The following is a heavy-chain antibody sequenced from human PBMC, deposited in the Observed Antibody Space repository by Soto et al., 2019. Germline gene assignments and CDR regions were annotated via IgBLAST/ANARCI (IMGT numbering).Heavy chain of an antibody. V-gene: IGHV3-11*01. Sequence: QVQLVESGGGLVKPGGSLRLSCEASGFTFSDYYMSWIRQAPGKGLEWVSYISSSGYTIYYADSVKGRFTMSRDNAKKSLNLQMDSLRAEDTAVYYCARDGKRFNYIRYDYYNFYMDVWGKGTTVTVSS. CDR2: ISSSGYTI. D-gene: IGHD4-4*01. J-gene: IGHJ6*03. CDR3: ARDGKRFNYIRYDYYNFYMDV. CDR1: GFTFSDYY.